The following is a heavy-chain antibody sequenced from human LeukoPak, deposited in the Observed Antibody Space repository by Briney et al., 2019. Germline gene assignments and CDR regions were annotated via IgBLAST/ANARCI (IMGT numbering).Heavy chain of an antibody. Sequence: GSLRLSCAASGFTFSSYSMNWVRQAPGKGLEWVSSISSSSSYIYYADSVKGRFTISRDNAKNSLYLQMNSLRAEDTAVYYCARATYSSSWYGGTKVDWFDPWGQGTLVTVSS. CDR1: GFTFSSYS. CDR2: ISSSSSYI. CDR3: ARATYSSSWYGGTKVDWFDP. J-gene: IGHJ5*02. D-gene: IGHD6-13*01. V-gene: IGHV3-21*01.